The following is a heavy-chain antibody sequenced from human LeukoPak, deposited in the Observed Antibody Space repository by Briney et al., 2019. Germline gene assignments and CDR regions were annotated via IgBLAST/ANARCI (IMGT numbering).Heavy chain of an antibody. CDR2: IYYSGST. CDR1: GGSFSGYY. J-gene: IGHJ5*02. D-gene: IGHD3-22*01. CDR3: ARDRVYYYDSSGSPGWFDP. Sequence: PSETLSLTCAVYGGSFSGYYWSWIRQPPGKGLEWIGSIYYSGSTYYNPSLKSRVTISVDTSKNQFSLKLSSVTAADTAVYYCARDRVYYYDSSGSPGWFDPWGQGTLVTVSS. V-gene: IGHV4-34*01.